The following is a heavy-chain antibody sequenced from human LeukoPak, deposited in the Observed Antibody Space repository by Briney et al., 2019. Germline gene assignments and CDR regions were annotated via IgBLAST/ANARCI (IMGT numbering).Heavy chain of an antibody. V-gene: IGHV4-59*01. CDR3: ARAGPRAGAIDY. D-gene: IGHD1-26*01. CDR2: IYYSGST. J-gene: IGHJ4*02. CDR1: GGSISSYY. Sequence: PSETLSLTCTVSGGSISSYYWGWIRQPPGKGLEWIGYIYYSGSTNYNPSLKSRVTISAVTFKNQFSLKLSSVTAADTAIYYCARAGPRAGAIDYWGQGTLVTVSS.